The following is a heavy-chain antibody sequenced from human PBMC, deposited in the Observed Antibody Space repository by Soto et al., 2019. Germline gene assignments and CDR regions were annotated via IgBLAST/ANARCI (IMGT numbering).Heavy chain of an antibody. J-gene: IGHJ5*02. V-gene: IGHV4-30-2*02. Sequence: SETLSLTCAVSGGSISSGGYSWSWIRQPPGKGLEWIGYIYHSGSTYYNPSLKSRVSISIDRSKNQFSLKLSSVTAADTALYFCARSKFPAATGGSSWGQGTLVTVSS. CDR3: ARSKFPAATGGSS. CDR1: GGSISSGGYS. CDR2: IYHSGST. D-gene: IGHD2-2*01.